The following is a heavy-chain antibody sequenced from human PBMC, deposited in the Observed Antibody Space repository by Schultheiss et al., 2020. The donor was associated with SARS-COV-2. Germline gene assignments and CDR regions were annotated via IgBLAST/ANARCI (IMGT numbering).Heavy chain of an antibody. V-gene: IGHV3-74*01. CDR3: ARTDDSSGYDAFDI. D-gene: IGHD3-22*01. CDR1: GFTFSSYG. J-gene: IGHJ3*02. CDR2: INSDGSST. Sequence: GGSLRLSCAASGFTFSSYGMHWVRQAPGKGLVWVSRINSDGSSTSYADSVKGRFTISRDNAKNSLYLQMNSLRAEDTAVYYCARTDDSSGYDAFDIWGQGTMVTVSS.